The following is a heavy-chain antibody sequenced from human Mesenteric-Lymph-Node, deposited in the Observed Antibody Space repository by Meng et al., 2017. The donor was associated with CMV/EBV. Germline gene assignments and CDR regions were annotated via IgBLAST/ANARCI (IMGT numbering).Heavy chain of an antibody. Sequence: SGPTLVKPTQTLTLTCTFSGFSLSTSGVGVGWIRQPPGKALEWLAVIYLNDDKRYSPSLKNRLTITKDTSKNQVILTMTNMDPLDTATYYCAHSVYFLVGGYQLLDWGQGTLVTVSS. J-gene: IGHJ4*02. CDR3: AHSVYFLVGGYQLLD. CDR1: GFSLSTSGVG. V-gene: IGHV2-5*01. CDR2: IYLNDDK. D-gene: IGHD2-2*01.